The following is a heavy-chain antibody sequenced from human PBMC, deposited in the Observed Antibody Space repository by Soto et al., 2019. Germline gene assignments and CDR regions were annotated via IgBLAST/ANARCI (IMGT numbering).Heavy chain of an antibody. CDR1: GGSISSYY. V-gene: IGHV4-59*01. J-gene: IGHJ3*02. D-gene: IGHD3-22*01. CDR2: IYYSGST. CDR3: AREGRYDSSGYYLDAFDI. Sequence: PSGTLCLPCTVSGGSISSYYWIWLRQPPGKGLEWIGYIYYSGSTNYNPSLESRVTISVDTSKNQFSLKLSSVTAADTAVYYCAREGRYDSSGYYLDAFDIWGQGTMVTVSS.